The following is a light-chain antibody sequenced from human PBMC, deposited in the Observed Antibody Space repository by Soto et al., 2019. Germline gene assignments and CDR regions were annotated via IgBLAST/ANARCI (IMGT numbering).Light chain of an antibody. Sequence: DIVMTQSPLSLPVTPGEPASISCMSSQSLLHSDGYNSLDWYLQRPGQSPQLLFYLASNRASGVPDRFSGRGSGTNFTLKISRVEAEYVGNYYCMQALQSPWTFGQGTRVDFK. CDR3: MQALQSPWT. CDR1: QSLLHSDGYNS. J-gene: IGKJ1*01. CDR2: LAS. V-gene: IGKV2-28*01.